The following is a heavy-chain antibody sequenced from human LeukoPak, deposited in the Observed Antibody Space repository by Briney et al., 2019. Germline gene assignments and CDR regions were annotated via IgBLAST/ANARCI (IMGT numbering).Heavy chain of an antibody. V-gene: IGHV3-21*01. J-gene: IGHJ4*02. CDR3: ARGSSSGWYLIPY. CDR1: GFTFSSCS. CDR2: ISSSSSYI. Sequence: PGGSLRLSCAASGFTFSSCSMNWVRQAPGKGLEWVSSISSSSSYIYYADSVKGRFTISRDNAKNSLYLQMNSLRAEDTAVYYCARGSSSGWYLIPYWGQGTLVTVSS. D-gene: IGHD6-19*01.